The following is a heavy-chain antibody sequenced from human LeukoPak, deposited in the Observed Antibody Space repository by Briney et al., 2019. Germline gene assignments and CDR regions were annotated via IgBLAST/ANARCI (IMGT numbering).Heavy chain of an antibody. CDR2: ISGSGGTT. CDR3: AKFYYGDRKNADY. J-gene: IGHJ4*02. D-gene: IGHD4-17*01. Sequence: GGSLRLSCAASGFTFSSYAMSWVRQAPGKGLEWVSAISGSGGTTYYADSVKGRFTISRDNSKNTLYLQMNSLRAEDTAVYYCAKFYYGDRKNADYWGQGTLVTVSS. V-gene: IGHV3-23*01. CDR1: GFTFSSYA.